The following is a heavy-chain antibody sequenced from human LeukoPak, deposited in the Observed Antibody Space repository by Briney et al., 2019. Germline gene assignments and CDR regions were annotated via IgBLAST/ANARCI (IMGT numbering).Heavy chain of an antibody. D-gene: IGHD5-18*01. V-gene: IGHV3-30*18. CDR2: ISYDGSNK. CDR1: GFTFSSYA. CDR3: AKSSGYSYGLNY. J-gene: IGHJ4*02. Sequence: GGSLRLSCAASGFTFSSYAMHWVRQAPGKGLEWVALISYDGSNKCYTDSVKGRFTISRDNSKHTLYLQMNSLRAEDTAMYYCAKSSGYSYGLNYWGQGTLVTVSS.